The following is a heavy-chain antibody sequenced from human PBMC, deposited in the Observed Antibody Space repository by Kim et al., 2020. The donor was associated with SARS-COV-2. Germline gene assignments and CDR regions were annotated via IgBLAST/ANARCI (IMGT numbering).Heavy chain of an antibody. V-gene: IGHV3-23*01. J-gene: IGHJ2*01. D-gene: IGHD6-13*01. CDR3: AKDVAAAGKPWYFDL. Sequence: DSVKGRFTISRDNSKNTLYLQMNSLRAEDTAVYYCAKDVAAAGKPWYFDLWGRGTLVTVSS.